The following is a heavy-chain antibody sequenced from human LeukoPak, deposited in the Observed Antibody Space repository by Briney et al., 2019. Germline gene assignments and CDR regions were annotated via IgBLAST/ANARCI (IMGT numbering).Heavy chain of an antibody. CDR2: ISGSGGST. CDR1: GFTFSSYA. J-gene: IGHJ4*02. V-gene: IGHV3-23*01. D-gene: IGHD5-18*01. CDR3: AIDAIQNFLFDY. Sequence: GGSLRLSCAASGFTFSSYAMSWVRQAPGKGLEWVSAISGSGGSTYYADSVKGRFTISRDNSKNTLYLQINSLRAEDTAVYYCAIDAIQNFLFDYWGQGTLVTVSS.